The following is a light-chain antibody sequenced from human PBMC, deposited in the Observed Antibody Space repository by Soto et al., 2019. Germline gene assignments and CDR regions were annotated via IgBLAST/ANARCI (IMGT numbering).Light chain of an antibody. CDR1: QSVSSSN. J-gene: IGKJ1*01. Sequence: PGERATLSCRASQSVSSSNFAWYQQKPAQAPRLLIYGASRRAPGIPERFSGSGSGTEFTLTISSLHPDDFATYYCQEYNNYWTFGQGTKVDIK. CDR2: GAS. CDR3: QEYNNYWT. V-gene: IGKV3D-15*01.